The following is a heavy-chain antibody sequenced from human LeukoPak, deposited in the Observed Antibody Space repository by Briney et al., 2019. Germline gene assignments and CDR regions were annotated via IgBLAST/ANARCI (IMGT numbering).Heavy chain of an antibody. CDR3: ARDPAGYNSA. J-gene: IGHJ4*02. Sequence: GGSLRLSCAASGFTFSSYWMHWVRQAPRKGLVWVSRINSDGSSTSYAGSVKGRFTISRDNAKNTLYLQMNSLRAEDTALYYCARDPAGYNSAWGQGTLVTVSS. CDR1: GFTFSSYW. V-gene: IGHV3-74*01. CDR2: INSDGSST. D-gene: IGHD6-19*01.